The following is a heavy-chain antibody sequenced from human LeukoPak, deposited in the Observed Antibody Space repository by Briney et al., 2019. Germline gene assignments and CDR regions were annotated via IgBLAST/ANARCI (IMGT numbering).Heavy chain of an antibody. CDR2: MNPNSGNT. J-gene: IGHJ3*02. CDR3: ARALFSYDYVWGSYPVLDRTDAFDI. CDR1: GYTFTSYD. Sequence: GASVKVSCKASGYTFTSYDINWVRQATGQGLEWMGWMNPNSGNTGYAQKFQGRVTMTRNTSISTAYMELSSLRSEDTAVYYCARALFSYDYVWGSYPVLDRTDAFDIWGQGTMVTVSS. V-gene: IGHV1-8*01. D-gene: IGHD3-16*02.